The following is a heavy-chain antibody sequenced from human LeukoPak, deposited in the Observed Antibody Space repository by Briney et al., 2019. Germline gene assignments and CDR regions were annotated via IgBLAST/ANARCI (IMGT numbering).Heavy chain of an antibody. V-gene: IGHV4-59*08. CDR3: AGGAQWLAHDY. Sequence: SETLSLTCTVSGGSISSYYWSWIRQPPGKGLEWIGSLYNSGSTNYNPSLNSRVMILIDTSKNQFSLKLSSVTAADMAIYYCAGGAQWLAHDYWGQGTLVTVSS. CDR2: LYNSGST. CDR1: GGSISSYY. J-gene: IGHJ4*02. D-gene: IGHD6-19*01.